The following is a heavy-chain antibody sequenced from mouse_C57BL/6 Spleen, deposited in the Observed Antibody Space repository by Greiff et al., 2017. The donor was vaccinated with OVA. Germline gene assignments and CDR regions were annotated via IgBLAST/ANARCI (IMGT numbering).Heavy chain of an antibody. J-gene: IGHJ1*03. V-gene: IGHV5-16*01. Sequence: EVMLVESEGGLVQPGSSMKLSCTASGFTFSDYYMAWVRQVPEKGLEWVANINYDGSSTYYLDSLKSRFIISRDNAKNILYLQMSSLKSEDTATYYCARYDYNWYFDVWGTGTTVTVSS. CDR1: GFTFSDYY. D-gene: IGHD2-4*01. CDR3: ARYDYNWYFDV. CDR2: INYDGSST.